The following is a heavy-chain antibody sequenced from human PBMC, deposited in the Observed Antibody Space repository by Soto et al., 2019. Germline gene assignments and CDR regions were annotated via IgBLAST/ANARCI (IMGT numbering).Heavy chain of an antibody. CDR3: AREGYYSGSESYSPPRYYGMDV. CDR1: GYSFTTYG. Sequence: QVQLVQSGAEVKKPGASVKVSCKASGYSFTTYGISWVRQAPGQGLEWMGWISDYNGNTNYEKKFQGRVTMTTDTSTRTAYRELKSLRSDDTAVYYCAREGYYSGSESYSPPRYYGMDVWGQGTTVTVS. J-gene: IGHJ6*02. D-gene: IGHD3-10*01. V-gene: IGHV1-18*01. CDR2: ISDYNGNT.